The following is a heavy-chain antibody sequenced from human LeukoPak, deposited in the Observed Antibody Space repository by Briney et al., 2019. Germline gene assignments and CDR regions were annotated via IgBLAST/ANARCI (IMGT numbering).Heavy chain of an antibody. Sequence: PGGSLRLSCAASGFTFSNYGMHWVRQAPGKGLEWVAVISYDGSDKYYADSVKGRFTISRDNSKNTLYLQMNSLRAEDTAVYYCAKQHGSGWYATFDYWGQGTLVTVSS. CDR1: GFTFSNYG. J-gene: IGHJ4*02. CDR3: AKQHGSGWYATFDY. V-gene: IGHV3-30*18. CDR2: ISYDGSDK. D-gene: IGHD6-19*01.